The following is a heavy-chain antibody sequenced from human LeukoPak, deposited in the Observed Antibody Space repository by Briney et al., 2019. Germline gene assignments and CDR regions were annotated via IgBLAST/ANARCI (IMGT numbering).Heavy chain of an antibody. J-gene: IGHJ4*02. D-gene: IGHD1-1*01. Sequence: GGSLRLSCAASGFTFSGYAMSWVSLAPGKGLEWVSAITAGGDGTYYADSVKGRFTISRDNLKNMVFLQMNSLRAEDTAIYYCAKSHASIWNVYDYWGQGTLVTVSS. CDR1: GFTFSGYA. CDR3: AKSHASIWNVYDY. CDR2: ITAGGDGT. V-gene: IGHV3-23*01.